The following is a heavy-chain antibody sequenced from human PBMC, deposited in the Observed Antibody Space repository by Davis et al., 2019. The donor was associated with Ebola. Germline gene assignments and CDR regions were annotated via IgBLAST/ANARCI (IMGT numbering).Heavy chain of an antibody. J-gene: IGHJ6*02. CDR2: ISAYKQNP. D-gene: IGHD1-26*01. CDR1: GYTFATYG. V-gene: IGHV1-18*04. CDR3: AREVGVDGMDV. Sequence: ASVKVSCKASGYTFATYGISWVRQAPGQGLEWMGWISAYKQNPDYAQRLQGRVTMTRDTSTSTVYMELSSLRSEDTAVYYCAREVGVDGMDVWGQGTTVTVSS.